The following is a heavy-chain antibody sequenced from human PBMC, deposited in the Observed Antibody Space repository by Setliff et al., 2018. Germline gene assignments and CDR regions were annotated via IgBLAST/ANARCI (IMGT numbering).Heavy chain of an antibody. J-gene: IGHJ3*02. Sequence: SETLSLTCAVSGGSISSSNWWSWVRQPPGKGLEWIGEIYHSGSTNYNPSLKSRVTISVDTSKNQFSLKLNSVTAADTAVYYCARVPRFTDTRNAFDIWGQGTMVTVSS. CDR1: GGSISSSNW. CDR3: ARVPRFTDTRNAFDI. V-gene: IGHV4-4*02. CDR2: IYHSGST. D-gene: IGHD5-18*01.